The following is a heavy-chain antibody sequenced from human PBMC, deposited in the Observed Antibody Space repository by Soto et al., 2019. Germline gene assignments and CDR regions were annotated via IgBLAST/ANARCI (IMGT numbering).Heavy chain of an antibody. CDR1: GGSISSGGYY. V-gene: IGHV4-31*03. Sequence: SETLSLTCTVSGGSISSGGYYWSWIRQHPGKGLEWIGYIYYSGSTYYNPSLKSRVTISVDTSKNQFSLKLSSVTAADTAVYYCARSDDDSPTLHAFEICGQGTMVTVSS. J-gene: IGHJ3*02. D-gene: IGHD3-22*01. CDR3: ARSDDDSPTLHAFEI. CDR2: IYYSGST.